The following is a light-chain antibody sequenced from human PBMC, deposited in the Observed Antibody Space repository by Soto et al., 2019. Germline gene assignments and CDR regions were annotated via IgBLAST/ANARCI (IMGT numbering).Light chain of an antibody. CDR1: SSDVGGYNY. V-gene: IGLV2-14*01. CDR3: SSYTSSSTLVI. J-gene: IGLJ2*01. Sequence: QSALTQPASVSGSPGQSITISCTGTSSDVGGYNYVSWYQQHPGKAPKLIIYEVSNRPSGVSNRFSGSKSGNTASLTISGLQAEDEADYCCSSYTSSSTLVIFGGGTQLTVL. CDR2: EVS.